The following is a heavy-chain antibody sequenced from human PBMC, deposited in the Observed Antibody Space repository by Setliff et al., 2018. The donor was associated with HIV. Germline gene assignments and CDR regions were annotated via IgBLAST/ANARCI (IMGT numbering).Heavy chain of an antibody. J-gene: IGHJ6*03. CDR1: GYIFTSYG. Sequence: ASVKVSCKASGYIFTSYGITWERQAPGQGLEWMGWISAYNGNTNYAQKPQGRVTMTTDTSTSTAYMELRSLRSDDTAVYYCATSSRIYYYSSMDVWGKGTTVTVSS. CDR2: ISAYNGNT. V-gene: IGHV1-18*01. CDR3: ATSSRIYYYSSMDV. D-gene: IGHD2-2*01.